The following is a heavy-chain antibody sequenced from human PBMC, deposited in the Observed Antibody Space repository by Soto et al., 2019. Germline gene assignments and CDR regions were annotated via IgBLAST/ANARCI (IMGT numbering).Heavy chain of an antibody. Sequence: SVKVSCKASGGTFSSYAISWVRQAPGQGLEWMGGIIPIFGTANYAQKFQGRVTITADESTSTAYMELSSLRSEDTAVYYCARDPVVVVPAAIYSGGYYYGMDVWGQGTTVTVSS. J-gene: IGHJ6*02. D-gene: IGHD2-2*01. V-gene: IGHV1-69*13. CDR1: GGTFSSYA. CDR3: ARDPVVVVPAAIYSGGYYYGMDV. CDR2: IIPIFGTA.